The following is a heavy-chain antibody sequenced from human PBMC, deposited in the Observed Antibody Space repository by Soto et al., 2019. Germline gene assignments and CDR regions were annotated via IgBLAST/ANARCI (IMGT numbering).Heavy chain of an antibody. V-gene: IGHV3-9*01. CDR1: GFTFDDYA. D-gene: IGHD3-9*01. Sequence: PGGSLRLSCAASGFTFDDYAMHWVRQAPGKGLEWVSGISWNSGSIGYADSVKGRFTISRDNAKNSLYLQMNSLRAEDTALYYCAKDAGGPINDILTGYHYFDYWGQGTLVTVSS. J-gene: IGHJ4*02. CDR3: AKDAGGPINDILTGYHYFDY. CDR2: ISWNSGSI.